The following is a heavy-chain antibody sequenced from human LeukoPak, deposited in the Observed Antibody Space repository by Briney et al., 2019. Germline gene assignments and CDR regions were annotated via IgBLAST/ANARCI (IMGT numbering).Heavy chain of an antibody. CDR1: GYTFINYA. J-gene: IGHJ3*02. CDR2: SNAGNGNT. D-gene: IGHD7-27*01. V-gene: IGHV1-3*02. Sequence: ASVKVSCKASGYTFINYAMHWVRQAPGQRLEWMGWSNAGNGNTKYSQEFQGRVTITRDTSASTAYMELSSLRSEDMAVYYCAREDWGSSAFDIWGQGTMVTVSS. CDR3: AREDWGSSAFDI.